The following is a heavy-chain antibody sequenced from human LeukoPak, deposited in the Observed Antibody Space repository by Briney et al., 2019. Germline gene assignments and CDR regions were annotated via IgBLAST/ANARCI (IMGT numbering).Heavy chain of an antibody. CDR2: ISYDGSNK. J-gene: IGHJ3*02. D-gene: IGHD3-10*01. V-gene: IGHV3-30*18. Sequence: PGGSLRLSCAASGFTFSSYGMHWVRQAPGKGLEWVAVISYDGSNKYYADSVKGRFTISRDNSKNTLYLQMNSLRAEDTAVYYCAKDVGSGNVGAFDIWGQGTMVTVSS. CDR1: GFTFSSYG. CDR3: AKDVGSGNVGAFDI.